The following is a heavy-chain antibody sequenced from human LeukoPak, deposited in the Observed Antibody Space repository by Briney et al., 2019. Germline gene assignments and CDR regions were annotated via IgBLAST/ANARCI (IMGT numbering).Heavy chain of an antibody. J-gene: IGHJ5*02. CDR1: GGSFSGYY. V-gene: IGHV4-34*01. Sequence: PSETLSLTCAVYGGSFSGYYWSWIRQPPGKGLEWIGEINHSGSTNYNPSLKSRVTISVDTSKNQFSLKLSSVTAADTAVYYCARRSILYCSSTSCYQRLGWFDPWGQGTLVTVSS. D-gene: IGHD2-2*01. CDR2: INHSGST. CDR3: ARRSILYCSSTSCYQRLGWFDP.